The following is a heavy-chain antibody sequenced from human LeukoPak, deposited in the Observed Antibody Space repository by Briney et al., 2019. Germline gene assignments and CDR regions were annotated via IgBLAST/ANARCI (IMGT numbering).Heavy chain of an antibody. D-gene: IGHD6-13*01. V-gene: IGHV3-23*01. Sequence: GGSLRLSCAASGFTFSSSAMSWVRQAPGKGLEWVSAISNNGGYTYYADSVQGRFTISRDNSKSTLCLQMNSLRAEDTAVYYCAKEGRIAAAGTFDYWGQGTLVTVSS. CDR1: GFTFSSSA. J-gene: IGHJ4*02. CDR3: AKEGRIAAAGTFDY. CDR2: ISNNGGYT.